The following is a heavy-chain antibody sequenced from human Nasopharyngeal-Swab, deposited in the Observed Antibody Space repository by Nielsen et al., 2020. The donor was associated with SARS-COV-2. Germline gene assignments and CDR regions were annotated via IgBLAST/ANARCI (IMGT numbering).Heavy chain of an antibody. V-gene: IGHV3-66*02. J-gene: IGHJ6*03. CDR2: IYSGGST. CDR1: GFTVSSNY. CDR3: ARACSSTSCYTLRYYYYMDV. Sequence: GESLKISCAASGFTVSSNYMSWVRQAPGKGLEWVSVIYSGGSTYYADSVKGRFTISRDNPKNTLYLQMNRLRAEDTAVYYCARACSSTSCYTLRYYYYMDVWGKGTTITVSS. D-gene: IGHD2-2*02.